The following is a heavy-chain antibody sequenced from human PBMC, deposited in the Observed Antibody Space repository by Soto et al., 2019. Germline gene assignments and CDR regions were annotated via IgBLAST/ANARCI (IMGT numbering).Heavy chain of an antibody. CDR3: ARIDPDHGDYDY. V-gene: IGHV4-59*01. CDR1: VGCISCYY. J-gene: IGHJ4*02. D-gene: IGHD4-17*01. Sequence: SETLGLPWILSVGCISCYYWHWIRQPPGKGLEWIGYIYYGGSTNYNPSLKSRVTISVDTSKNQFSLKLSSVTAADTAVYYCARIDPDHGDYDYWGQGTMVTVSS. CDR2: IYYGGST.